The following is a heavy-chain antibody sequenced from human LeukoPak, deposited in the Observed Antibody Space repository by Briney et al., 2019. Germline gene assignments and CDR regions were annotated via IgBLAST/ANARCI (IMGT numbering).Heavy chain of an antibody. J-gene: IGHJ4*02. V-gene: IGHV3-9*01. CDR2: ISWNSRTI. D-gene: IGHD1-26*01. Sequence: GGSLRLSCAASGFNFEDYAMHWVRQAPAKGLEGVSTISWNSRTIGYADSVKGRFTISRDNAKNSLYLQMNSLTVEDRALYYCVKGVGANKGYYFDHWVEGSLVTVSS. CDR3: VKGVGANKGYYFDH. CDR1: GFNFEDYA.